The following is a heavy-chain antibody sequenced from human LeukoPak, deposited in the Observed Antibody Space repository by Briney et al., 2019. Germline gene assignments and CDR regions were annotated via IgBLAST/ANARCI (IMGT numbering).Heavy chain of an antibody. D-gene: IGHD1-26*01. V-gene: IGHV3-74*01. CDR1: GFTFRSYW. CDR3: ARQIVGADLVDY. Sequence: GGSLRLSCAASGFTFRSYWMHWVRQAPGKGLVWVSRINSDGSSTSYADSVKGRFTISRDNAKNTLYLQMNSLRAEDTAVYYCARQIVGADLVDYWGQGTLVTVSS. J-gene: IGHJ4*02. CDR2: INSDGSST.